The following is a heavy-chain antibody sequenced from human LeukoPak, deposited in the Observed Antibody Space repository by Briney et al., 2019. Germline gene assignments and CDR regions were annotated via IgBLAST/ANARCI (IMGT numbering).Heavy chain of an antibody. D-gene: IGHD2-2*01. CDR3: AREFPHRYIVVVPAAMQGWFDP. CDR2: INPNSGGT. Sequence: ASVKVSCKASGYTFTGYYMHWVRQAPGQGLEWMGWINPNSGGTNYAQKFQGRVTMTRDTSISTAYMELSRLRTDDTAVYYCAREFPHRYIVVVPAAMQGWFDPWGQRTLVTVSS. V-gene: IGHV1-2*02. J-gene: IGHJ5*01. CDR1: GYTFTGYY.